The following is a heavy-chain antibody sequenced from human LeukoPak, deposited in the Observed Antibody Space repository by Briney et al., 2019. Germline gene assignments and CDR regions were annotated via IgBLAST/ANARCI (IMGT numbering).Heavy chain of an antibody. V-gene: IGHV3-11*04. CDR3: ARDYIGGWNDH. CDR2: ISSSGSTI. Sequence: GGSLRLSCAASGFTFSDYYMSWIRQAPGKGLEWVSYISSSGSTIYYADSVKGRFTISRDNSKNTLYLQMNSLRAEDTAVYFCARDYIGGWNDHWGQGTLVTVSS. D-gene: IGHD3-16*01. CDR1: GFTFSDYY. J-gene: IGHJ4*02.